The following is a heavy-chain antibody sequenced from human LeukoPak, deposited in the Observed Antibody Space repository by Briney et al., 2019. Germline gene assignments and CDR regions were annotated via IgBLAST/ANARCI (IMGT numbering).Heavy chain of an antibody. CDR3: ARVGSPPYYYDSSVDY. D-gene: IGHD3-22*01. CDR2: INPNSGGT. Sequence: GASEKVSCKASGYTFTSYGISWVRQAPGQGLEWMGWINPNSGGTNYAQKFQGRVTMTRDTSISTAYMELSRLRSDDTAVYYCARVGSPPYYYDSSVDYWGQGTLVTVSS. J-gene: IGHJ4*02. V-gene: IGHV1-2*02. CDR1: GYTFTSYG.